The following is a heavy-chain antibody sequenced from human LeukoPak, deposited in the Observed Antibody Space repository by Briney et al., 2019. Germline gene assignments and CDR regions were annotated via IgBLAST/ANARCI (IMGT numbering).Heavy chain of an antibody. J-gene: IGHJ4*02. CDR1: GFTFTSYD. CDR3: ARGPPNWGYDY. D-gene: IGHD7-27*01. CDR2: MSPNSGDT. V-gene: IGHV1-8*01. Sequence: ASVKVSCKASGFTFTSYDFNWVRQATGQRPEWMGWMSPNSGDTGYAQKFQDRVTMTRNTSISTAYMELSSLRSDDTAVYYCARGPPNWGYDYWGPGTLVTVSS.